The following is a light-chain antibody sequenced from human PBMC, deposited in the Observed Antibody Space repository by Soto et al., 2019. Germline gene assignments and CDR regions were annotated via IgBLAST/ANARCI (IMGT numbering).Light chain of an antibody. CDR3: QQLYSYPRT. Sequence: DIQLTQSPSFLSASVGDRVTITCRASQGIGSYLAWYHQKPGKAPNLLIYAASTLQSGVPSRFSGSGSGTEFTLTISSLQPEDIATYYCQQLYSYPRTFGRGTKVEIK. CDR1: QGIGSY. J-gene: IGKJ1*01. V-gene: IGKV1-9*01. CDR2: AAS.